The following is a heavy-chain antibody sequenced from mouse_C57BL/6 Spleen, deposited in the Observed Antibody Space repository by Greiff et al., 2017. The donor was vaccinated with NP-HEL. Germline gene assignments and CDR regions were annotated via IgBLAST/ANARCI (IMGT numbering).Heavy chain of an antibody. CDR3: TRSYYGSSRYFDV. D-gene: IGHD1-1*01. J-gene: IGHJ1*03. V-gene: IGHV1-15*01. CDR2: LDPETGGT. Sequence: VQLQESGAELVRPGASVTLSCKASGYTFTDYEMHWVKQTPVHGLEWIGALDPETGGTAYNQKFKGKAILTADKSSSTAYMELRSLTSEDSAVYYCTRSYYGSSRYFDVWGTGTTVTVSS. CDR1: GYTFTDYE.